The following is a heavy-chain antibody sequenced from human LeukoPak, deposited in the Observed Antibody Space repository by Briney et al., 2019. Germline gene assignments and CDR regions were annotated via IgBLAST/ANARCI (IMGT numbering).Heavy chain of an antibody. CDR2: ISAYNGNT. J-gene: IGHJ4*02. D-gene: IGHD2-2*01. CDR1: GYTFTSYG. CDR3: ARIRGYCSSTSCSPFDY. Sequence: ASVKVSRKASGYTFTSYGISWVRQAPGQGLEWMGWISAYNGNTNYAQKLQGRVTMTTDTSTSTAYMELRSLRSDDTAVYYCARIRGYCSSTSCSPFDYWGQGTLVTVSS. V-gene: IGHV1-18*01.